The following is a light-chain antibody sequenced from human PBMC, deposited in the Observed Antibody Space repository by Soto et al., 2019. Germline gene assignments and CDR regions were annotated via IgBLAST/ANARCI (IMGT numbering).Light chain of an antibody. V-gene: IGLV1-51*01. CDR3: GTWDSSLSAGV. J-gene: IGLJ3*02. CDR1: SSDVGGYNY. CDR2: DNN. Sequence: QSVLTQPPSASGSPGQSVAISCTGTSSDVGGYNYVSWYQQHPGKAPKLMIYDNNKRPSGIPDRFSGSKSGTSATLGITGLQTGDEADYYCGTWDSSLSAGVFGGGTKVTVL.